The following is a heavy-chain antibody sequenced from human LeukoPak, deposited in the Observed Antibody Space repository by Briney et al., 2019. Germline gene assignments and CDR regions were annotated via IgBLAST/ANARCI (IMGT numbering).Heavy chain of an antibody. D-gene: IGHD2-15*01. CDR3: ARGYCSDGSCSRPFDY. CDR2: IGSDNKP. Sequence: GGSLRLSCEASGFTFSAYAMTWVRQAPGQGLEWVSSIGSDNKPHYSESVKGRFTISRDNAKNTLYLQMNSLGAEDTAVYYCARGYCSDGSCSRPFDYWGQGTQVTVSS. J-gene: IGHJ4*02. V-gene: IGHV3-69-1*01. CDR1: GFTFSAYA.